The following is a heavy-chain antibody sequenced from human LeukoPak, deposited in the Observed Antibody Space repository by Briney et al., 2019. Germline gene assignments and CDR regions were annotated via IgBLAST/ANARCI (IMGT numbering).Heavy chain of an antibody. V-gene: IGHV4-38-2*02. CDR2: VYHNGET. D-gene: IGHD1-26*01. CDR3: VTRRSWELSDMGV. CDR1: GYSITTNYY. Sequence: SENLSLTCTVSGYSITTNYYWAWIRQSPGTGLEWIGSVYHNGETYYNPSLKSRVIISVDTSKNEFSLRLTSVNASETAVLFCVTRRSWELSDMGVGEKGTTVLVSS. J-gene: IGHJ6*03.